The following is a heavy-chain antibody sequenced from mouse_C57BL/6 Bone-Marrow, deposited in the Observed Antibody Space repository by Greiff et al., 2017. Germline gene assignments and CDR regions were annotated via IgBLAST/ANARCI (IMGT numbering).Heavy chain of an antibody. CDR2: IDPENGDT. V-gene: IGHV14-4*01. J-gene: IGHJ1*03. CDR3: ATTVVDVGVDV. Sequence: VQLQQSGAELVRPGASVKLSCTASGFNIKDDYMHWVKQRPEQGLEWIGWIDPENGDTEYASKFQGKATMTADTSSNTAYLQLSRLTSEDTAVDNCATTVVDVGVDVWGTGTTVTVSS. CDR1: GFNIKDDY. D-gene: IGHD1-1*01.